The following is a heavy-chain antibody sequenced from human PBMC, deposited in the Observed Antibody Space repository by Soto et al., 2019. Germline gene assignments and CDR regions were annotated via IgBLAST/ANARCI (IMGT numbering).Heavy chain of an antibody. CDR3: ARATTATTYFDF. V-gene: IGHV4-31*03. Sequence: PSETLSLTCTVSGGSIYSGGHYWSWIRQHPGKGLEWIGYIYHTETTFYNPSLRSRLTVSIDTSKNQFSLTLMSVTAADTAVYFCARATTATTYFDFWGLGALVTVSS. CDR2: IYHTETT. J-gene: IGHJ4*02. D-gene: IGHD4-17*01. CDR1: GGSIYSGGHY.